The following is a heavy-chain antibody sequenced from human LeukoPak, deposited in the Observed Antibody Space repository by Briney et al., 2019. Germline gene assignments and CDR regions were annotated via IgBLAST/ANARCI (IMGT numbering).Heavy chain of an antibody. D-gene: IGHD3-22*01. V-gene: IGHV1-18*01. CDR1: GYTFTSYG. CDR2: ISAYNGNT. Sequence: GASVTVSCTASGYTFTSYGISWVRQAPGQGLEWMGWISAYNGNTNYAQKLQGRVTMTTDTSTSTAYMELRSLRSDDTAVYYCATDSSGYLDAFDIWDQGTMVTVSS. CDR3: ATDSSGYLDAFDI. J-gene: IGHJ3*02.